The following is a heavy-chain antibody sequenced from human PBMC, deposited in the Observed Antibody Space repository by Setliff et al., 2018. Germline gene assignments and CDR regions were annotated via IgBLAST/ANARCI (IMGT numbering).Heavy chain of an antibody. CDR2: IYPDDSDT. Sequence: GESLTISCKASGYNFLDYWIGWVRQTPGKGLEWMGIIYPDDSDTRYSPSVQGPFTISADKSISTAYLQWSSLKASDTAFYYCARRRRFDSGGPRSPWYFDLWGRGTLVTVSS. CDR3: ARRRRFDSGGPRSPWYFDL. J-gene: IGHJ2*01. D-gene: IGHD3-22*01. V-gene: IGHV5-51*01. CDR1: GYNFLDYW.